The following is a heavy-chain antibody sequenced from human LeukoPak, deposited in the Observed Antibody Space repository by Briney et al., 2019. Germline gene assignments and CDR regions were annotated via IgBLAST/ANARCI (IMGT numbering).Heavy chain of an antibody. V-gene: IGHV3-64*01. CDR1: GFTFSRFA. Sequence: GGSLRLSCAASGFTFSRFATHWVRQAPGKGLEYVSAISSNGGSTYYANSVKGRFTISRDNSKNTLYLQMGSLRAEDMAVYYCARDGLDYYGSGSSSFDYWGQGTLVTVSS. J-gene: IGHJ4*02. CDR3: ARDGLDYYGSGSSSFDY. CDR2: ISSNGGST. D-gene: IGHD3-10*01.